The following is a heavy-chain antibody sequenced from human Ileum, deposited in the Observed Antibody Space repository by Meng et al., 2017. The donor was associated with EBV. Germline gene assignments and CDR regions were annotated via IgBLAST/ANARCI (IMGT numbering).Heavy chain of an antibody. CDR1: GGSISSSNYY. J-gene: IGHJ2*01. Sequence: QVKPQGSGPGLVKPSQTLSLTCTVSGGSISSSNYYWSWIRQPPGKGLEWSGHIYNSGSTYYNPSLKSRITISVDTSKNQFSLKLSSVTAADTAVYYCARGQKGYFDLWGRGTLVTVSS. CDR2: IYNSGST. V-gene: IGHV4-30-4*01. CDR3: ARGQKGYFDL.